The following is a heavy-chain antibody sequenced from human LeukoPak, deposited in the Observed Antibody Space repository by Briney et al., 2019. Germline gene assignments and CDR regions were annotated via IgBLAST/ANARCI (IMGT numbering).Heavy chain of an antibody. Sequence: GGSLTLSCAASGFTVSNNYMRWVRQAPGKGLEWVSLIYSGGSTYYADSVKGRFIISRDNSKNTLYLQMNSLRAEDTAVYYCAKWLRVATTYFDYWGQGTLVTVSS. CDR1: GFTVSNNY. J-gene: IGHJ4*02. V-gene: IGHV3-66*01. CDR2: IYSGGST. CDR3: AKWLRVATTYFDY. D-gene: IGHD5-24*01.